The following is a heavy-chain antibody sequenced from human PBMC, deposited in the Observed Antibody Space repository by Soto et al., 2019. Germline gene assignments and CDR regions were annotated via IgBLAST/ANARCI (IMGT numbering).Heavy chain of an antibody. CDR2: IKQDGNEK. Sequence: PGGSLRLSCAVSGFTFSDCWMSWVRQAPGKGLEWVANIKQDGNEKYYVDSVKGRFTISRDNAKNSLYLQMNSLRAEDTAVYYCARDQLYYNDISGRPLNAFDVWGQGTMVTVSS. CDR3: ARDQLYYNDISGRPLNAFDV. V-gene: IGHV3-7*01. D-gene: IGHD3-22*01. J-gene: IGHJ3*01. CDR1: GFTFSDCW.